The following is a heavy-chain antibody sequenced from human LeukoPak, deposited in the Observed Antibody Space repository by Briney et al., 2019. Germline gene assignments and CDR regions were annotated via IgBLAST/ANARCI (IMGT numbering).Heavy chain of an antibody. Sequence: GGSLRLSCAASGLAFSSCAMSWVRQAPGKGLEWVSTISVASNTFYADSVKGRFTISRDNSRNTVYLQMTSQRADDTAVYYCADYGVSGVRNNFYWGQGTLVTVSS. CDR2: ISVASNT. CDR3: ADYGVSGVRNNFY. V-gene: IGHV3-23*01. CDR1: GLAFSSCA. D-gene: IGHD3-3*01. J-gene: IGHJ4*02.